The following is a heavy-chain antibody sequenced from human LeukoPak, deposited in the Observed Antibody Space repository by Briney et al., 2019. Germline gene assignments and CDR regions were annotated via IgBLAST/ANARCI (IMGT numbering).Heavy chain of an antibody. CDR1: GFTFSSYA. V-gene: IGHV3-53*01. CDR3: ARGGSYFGY. D-gene: IGHD1-26*01. J-gene: IGHJ4*02. CDR2: IYTGGST. Sequence: GGSLRLSCAASGFTFSSYAMSWVRQAPGKGLEWVSVIYTGGSTNYADSVKGRFTISRDNSKNTVYLEMSSLRAEDTAVYHCARGGSYFGYWGQGTLVTVSS.